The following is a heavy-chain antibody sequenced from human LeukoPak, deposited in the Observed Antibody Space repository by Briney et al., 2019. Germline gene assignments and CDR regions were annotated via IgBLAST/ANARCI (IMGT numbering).Heavy chain of an antibody. CDR1: GGSISSYY. CDR3: ARGSLKYSSSWFYNWFDP. Sequence: SETLSLTCNVSGGSISSYYWSWIRQPPGKGLEWIGYIYYSGSTNYNPSLKSRVTISVDTSKNQFSLKLSSVTAADTAVYYCARGSLKYSSSWFYNWFDPWGQGTLVTVSS. CDR2: IYYSGST. V-gene: IGHV4-59*01. D-gene: IGHD6-13*01. J-gene: IGHJ5*02.